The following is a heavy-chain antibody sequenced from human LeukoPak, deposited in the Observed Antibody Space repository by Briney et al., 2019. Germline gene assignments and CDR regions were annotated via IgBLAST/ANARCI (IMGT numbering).Heavy chain of an antibody. CDR2: IKQDGSEK. CDR3: ARLDWNYVFFEY. Sequence: PGGSLRLSCAASGFTFSRYWMSWVRQAPGKGLEWVANIKQDGSEKYYVDSVKGRFTISRDNAKNSLYLQMNSLRDEDMAVYYCARLDWNYVFFEYWGQGTLVTVSS. CDR1: GFTFSRYW. J-gene: IGHJ4*02. D-gene: IGHD1-7*01. V-gene: IGHV3-7*01.